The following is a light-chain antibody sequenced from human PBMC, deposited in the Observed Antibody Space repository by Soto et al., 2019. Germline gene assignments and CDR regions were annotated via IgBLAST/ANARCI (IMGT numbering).Light chain of an antibody. V-gene: IGLV2-11*01. CDR3: CSYAGSYTHYV. CDR2: DVS. CDR1: SSDVGGYNY. Sequence: QSALTQPRSVSGSPGQSITISCTGTSSDVGGYNYVSWYRQHPGKAPKLMIYDVSKRPSGVPDRFSGSKSGNTASLTISGLQAEDEADYYCCSYAGSYTHYVFGTGTKLTVL. J-gene: IGLJ1*01.